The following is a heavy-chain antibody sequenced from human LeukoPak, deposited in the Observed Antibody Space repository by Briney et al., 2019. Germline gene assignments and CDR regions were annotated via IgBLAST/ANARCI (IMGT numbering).Heavy chain of an antibody. V-gene: IGHV3-9*01. D-gene: IGHD3-3*01. J-gene: IGHJ4*02. CDR2: ISWNSGSI. CDR1: GFTFDDYA. CDR3: AKEHRTYYDFWSGYPNTLNFDY. Sequence: GGSLRLSCAASGFTFDDYAMHWVRQAPGKGLEWASGISWNSGSIGYADSVKGRFTISRDNAKNSLYLQMNSLRAEDTALYYCAKEHRTYYDFWSGYPNTLNFDYWGQGTLVTVSS.